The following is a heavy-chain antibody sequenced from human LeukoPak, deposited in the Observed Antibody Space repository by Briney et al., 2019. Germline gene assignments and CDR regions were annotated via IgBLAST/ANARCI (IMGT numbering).Heavy chain of an antibody. CDR3: ARHSGNPYYYYYYYMDV. Sequence: SETLSLTCAVSGYSINSGYYWGWIRQPPGKGLEWIGSIYHSGSTYYNPSLKSRVTISVDTSKNQFSLKLSSVTAADTAVYYCARHSGNPYYYYYYYMDVWGKGTTVTVSS. D-gene: IGHD4-23*01. J-gene: IGHJ6*03. V-gene: IGHV4-38-2*01. CDR2: IYHSGST. CDR1: GYSINSGYY.